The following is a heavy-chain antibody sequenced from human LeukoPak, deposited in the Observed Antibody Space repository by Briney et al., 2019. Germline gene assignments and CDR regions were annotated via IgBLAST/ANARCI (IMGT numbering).Heavy chain of an antibody. D-gene: IGHD4-17*01. V-gene: IGHV3-21*01. CDR3: ARDAVGTVDY. CDR2: ISSSSSYI. CDR1: GFTFSSYS. J-gene: IGHJ4*02. Sequence: GGPLRLSCAASGFTFSSYSMNWVRQAPGKGLEWVSSISSSSSYIYYADSVKGRFTISRDNAKNSLYLQMNSLRAEDTAVYYCARDAVGTVDYWGQRTLVTVSS.